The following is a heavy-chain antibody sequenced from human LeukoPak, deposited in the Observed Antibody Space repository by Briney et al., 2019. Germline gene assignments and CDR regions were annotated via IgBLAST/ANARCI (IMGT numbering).Heavy chain of an antibody. CDR1: EFVFRNLW. J-gene: IGHJ4*02. Sequence: GGSLRLSCGASEFVFRNLWMTWVRQSPGNGLEWVANISPRGTETYYVDPFKGRFTISRDNARNLLFLQMNTLRADDTAVYFCGAFGYEAGIDLWGQGTLVAVSS. V-gene: IGHV3-7*01. CDR3: GAFGYEAGIDL. D-gene: IGHD2-2*01. CDR2: ISPRGTET.